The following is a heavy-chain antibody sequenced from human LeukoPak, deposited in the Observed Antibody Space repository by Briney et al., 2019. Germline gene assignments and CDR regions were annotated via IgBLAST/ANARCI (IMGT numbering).Heavy chain of an antibody. CDR3: ARDSHRTTMIVVVIKAGTGKGWFDP. CDR1: GYTFTSYY. Sequence: ASVKVSCKASGYTFTSYYMHWVRQAPGQGLEWMGIINPSGGSTSYAQKFQGRITMTRDTSTSTVYMELSSLRSEDTAVYYCARDSHRTTMIVVVIKAGTGKGWFDPWGQGTLVTVSS. D-gene: IGHD3-22*01. J-gene: IGHJ5*02. CDR2: INPSGGST. V-gene: IGHV1-46*01.